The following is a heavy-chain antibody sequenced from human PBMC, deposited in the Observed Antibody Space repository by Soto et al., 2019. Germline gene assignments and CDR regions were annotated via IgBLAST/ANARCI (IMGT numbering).Heavy chain of an antibody. D-gene: IGHD4-17*01. CDR1: NFTDYG. J-gene: IGHJ4*02. V-gene: IGHV5-51*01. CDR3: ARRRDYGDFYFDY. CDR2: IYPGDSDT. Sequence: NFTDYGSRRMLQIPGKGLEWMGIIYPGDSDTRYSPSFQGQVTISADKSISTAYLQWSSLKASDTAMYYCARRRDYGDFYFDYWGQGTLVTVSS.